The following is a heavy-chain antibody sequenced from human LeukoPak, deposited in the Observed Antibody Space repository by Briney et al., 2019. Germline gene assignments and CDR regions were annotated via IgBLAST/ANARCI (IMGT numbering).Heavy chain of an antibody. CDR3: AKVGTTLTPYYGSGSYYLDY. CDR1: GFTFSSYA. CDR2: ISGSGGST. V-gene: IGHV3-23*01. Sequence: GGSLRLSCAASGFTFSSYAMSWVRQAPGKGLEWVSAISGSGGSTYYADSVKGRFTISRDNSKNTLYLQMNSLRAEDTAVYYCAKVGTTLTPYYGSGSYYLDYWGQGTLVTVSS. D-gene: IGHD3-10*01. J-gene: IGHJ4*02.